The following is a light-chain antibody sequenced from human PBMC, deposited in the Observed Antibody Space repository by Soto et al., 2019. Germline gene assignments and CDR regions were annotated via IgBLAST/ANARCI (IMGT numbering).Light chain of an antibody. CDR2: EVS. CDR3: PSYTTSRAWV. CDR1: GSDIGGYDF. J-gene: IGLJ3*02. Sequence: QSVLTQPASVSGSPGQSVTISCTGTGSDIGGYDFVSWSQQVHPGKAPKLLIYEVSFRPSGVPDRFSGSKSGNTASLTISRLKAEDEGDYYCPSYTTSRAWVFGGGTNLPVL. V-gene: IGLV2-14*01.